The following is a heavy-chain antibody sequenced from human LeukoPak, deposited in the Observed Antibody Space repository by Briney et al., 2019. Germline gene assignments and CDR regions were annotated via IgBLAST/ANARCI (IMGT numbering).Heavy chain of an antibody. V-gene: IGHV4-39*07. D-gene: IGHD3-9*01. J-gene: IGHJ4*02. CDR1: GGSISSSSYY. Sequence: SETLSLTCTVSGGSISSSSYYWGWIRQPPGKGLEWIGSIYYSGSTYYNPSLKSRVTVSIDTSKNQFSLKLSSVTAADTAVYYCARVLPVLRYLDDRGYFDYWGQGTPVTVSS. CDR2: IYYSGST. CDR3: ARVLPVLRYLDDRGYFDY.